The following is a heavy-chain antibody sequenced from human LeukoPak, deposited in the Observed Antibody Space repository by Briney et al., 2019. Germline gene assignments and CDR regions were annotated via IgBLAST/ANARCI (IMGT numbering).Heavy chain of an antibody. V-gene: IGHV4-39*07. CDR1: GGSVSTTGYY. D-gene: IGHD2-15*01. CDR2: IFYSGGT. CDR3: ATISPSTGFFDY. Sequence: SETLSLTCAVSGGSVSTTGYYWGWIRQPPGRGLEWFGHIFYSGGTYYNPSLENRVIISVDTSKNQFSLQLSSLTAADTAVYFCATISPSTGFFDYWGQGTLVTVSS. J-gene: IGHJ4*02.